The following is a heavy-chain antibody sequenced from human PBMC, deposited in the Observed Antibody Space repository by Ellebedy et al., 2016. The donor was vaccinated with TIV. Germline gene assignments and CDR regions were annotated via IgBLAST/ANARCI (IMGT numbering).Heavy chain of an antibody. J-gene: IGHJ4*01. CDR1: EFTFSSYW. V-gene: IGHV3-74*03. D-gene: IGHD1-1*01. Sequence: PGGSLRLSCVASEFTFSSYWMHWVRQAPGEGPVWVSRINNDGSSTKYADSVKGRFTISRDNAKNTLYLQMNNLRVEDTAVYYCAGDLDVWGQGTLVTVSS. CDR2: INNDGSST. CDR3: AGDLDV.